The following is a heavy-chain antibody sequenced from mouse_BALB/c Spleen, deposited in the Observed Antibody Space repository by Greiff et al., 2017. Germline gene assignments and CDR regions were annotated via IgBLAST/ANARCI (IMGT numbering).Heavy chain of an antibody. D-gene: IGHD1-2*01. J-gene: IGHJ2*01. CDR3: ARGSLLRLFDY. Sequence: EVKLMESGPGLVKPSQSLSLTCTVTGYSITSDYAWNWIRQFPGNKLEWMGYISYSGSTSYNPSLKSRISITRDTSKNQFFLQLNSVTTEDTATYYCARGSLLRLFDYWGQGTTLTVSS. CDR2: ISYSGST. V-gene: IGHV3-2*02. CDR1: GYSITSDYA.